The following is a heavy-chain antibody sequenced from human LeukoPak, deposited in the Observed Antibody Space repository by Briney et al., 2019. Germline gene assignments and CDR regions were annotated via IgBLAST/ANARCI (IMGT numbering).Heavy chain of an antibody. CDR3: AKGSNFYASGSHFDV. J-gene: IGHJ4*02. CDR2: IIGTSSYT. Sequence: GGCLRLSCVASGFTFSNYVMYWVRQVPGKGLEGVLGIIGTSSYTYSADFVKGRFTISRDNSMNTLWLQMNSLRVEDTAVYYCAKGSNFYASGSHFDVWGQGTLVTVSS. V-gene: IGHV3-23*01. CDR1: GFTFSNYV. D-gene: IGHD3-10*01.